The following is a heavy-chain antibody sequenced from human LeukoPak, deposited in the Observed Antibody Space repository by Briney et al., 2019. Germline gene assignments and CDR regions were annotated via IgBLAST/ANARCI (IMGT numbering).Heavy chain of an antibody. CDR1: GFTFSSYA. CDR2: ISSSSSYI. Sequence: GGSLRLSCAASGFTFSSYAMHWVRQAPGKGLEWVSSISSSSSYIYYADSVKGRFTISRDNAKNSLYLQMNSLRAEDTAVYYCAREYSSSWPYYYYMDVWGKGTTVTVSS. CDR3: AREYSSSWPYYYYMDV. D-gene: IGHD6-13*01. V-gene: IGHV3-21*01. J-gene: IGHJ6*03.